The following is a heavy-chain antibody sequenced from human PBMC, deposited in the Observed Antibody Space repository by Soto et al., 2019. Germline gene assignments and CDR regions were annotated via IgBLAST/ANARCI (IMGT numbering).Heavy chain of an antibody. CDR3: AKAHEAPYYDILTGHFDY. J-gene: IGHJ4*02. D-gene: IGHD3-9*01. V-gene: IGHV3-30*18. Sequence: GGSLRLSCAASGFTFSSYGMHWVRQAPGKGLEWVAVISYDGSNKYYADSVKGRFTISRDNSKNTLYLQMNSLRAEDTAVYYCAKAHEAPYYDILTGHFDYSSQGTLVTVSS. CDR2: ISYDGSNK. CDR1: GFTFSSYG.